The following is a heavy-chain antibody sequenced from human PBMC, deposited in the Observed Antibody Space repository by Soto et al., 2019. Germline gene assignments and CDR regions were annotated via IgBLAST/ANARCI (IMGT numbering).Heavy chain of an antibody. CDR1: GFTFSSYG. CDR2: ISYDGSNK. CDR3: AKEWGYSSSWYYFDY. J-gene: IGHJ4*02. Sequence: GGSLRLSCAASGFTFSSYGMHWVRQAPGKGLEWVAVISYDGSNKYYADSVKGRFTISRDNSKNTLYLQMNSLRAEDTAVYYCAKEWGYSSSWYYFDYWGQGTLVTVSS. D-gene: IGHD6-13*01. V-gene: IGHV3-30*18.